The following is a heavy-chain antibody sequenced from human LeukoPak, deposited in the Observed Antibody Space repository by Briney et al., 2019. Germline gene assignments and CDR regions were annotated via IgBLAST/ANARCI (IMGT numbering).Heavy chain of an antibody. CDR3: AKDRDSYGWDAFDI. CDR1: GFMYSGFD. J-gene: IGHJ3*02. Sequence: GGSLRLSCAASGFMYSGFDMSWVRQAPGKGLEWVSYISSGSSTMYYAESVKGRFTISRDNAKTSLFLQMNSLRAEDTAVYYCAKDRDSYGWDAFDIWGQGTMVTVSS. D-gene: IGHD5-18*01. V-gene: IGHV3-48*01. CDR2: ISSGSSTM.